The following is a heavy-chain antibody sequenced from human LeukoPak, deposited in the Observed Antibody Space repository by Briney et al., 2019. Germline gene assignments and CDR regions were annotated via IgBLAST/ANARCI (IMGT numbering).Heavy chain of an antibody. CDR3: ARALAVVVPAAIHWFDP. J-gene: IGHJ5*02. Sequence: SGGSLRLSCAASGFTFSRNYMSWVRQAPGKGLEWVSVIYSGGNTYAAASVNGRFTISRDNSKTTLYLQMNSLTAEDTAVYYCARALAVVVPAAIHWFDPWGQGTLVTVSS. V-gene: IGHV3-53*01. CDR1: GFTFSRNY. D-gene: IGHD2-2*01. CDR2: IYSGGNT.